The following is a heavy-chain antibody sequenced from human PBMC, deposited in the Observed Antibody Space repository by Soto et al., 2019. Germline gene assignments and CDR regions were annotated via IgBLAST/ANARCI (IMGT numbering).Heavy chain of an antibody. CDR1: GYMFTSYW. J-gene: IGHJ4*02. V-gene: IGHV5-51*01. D-gene: IGHD6-19*01. Sequence: PGESLKISCKGSGYMFTSYWIGWVRQMPGKGLEWMGIIHGGDSNTRYSPSFDGQVTISTDKSINTAYLQWGSLKASDTAMYYCARRITSSTGWDYWGQGTLVTVSS. CDR3: ARRITSSTGWDY. CDR2: IHGGDSNT.